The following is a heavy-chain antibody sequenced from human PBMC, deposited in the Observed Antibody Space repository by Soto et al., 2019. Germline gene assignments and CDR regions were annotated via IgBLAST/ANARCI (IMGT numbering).Heavy chain of an antibody. V-gene: IGHV4-59*01. CDR2: IYYTGTT. CDR3: AREDDLLTGSIDY. Sequence: QVQLQESGPGLVKPSETLSLTCTVSGGSISGYYWTWIRQPPGKGLEWIGYIYYTGTTNYNPSLKSRVSMSVVTSLNHFSLKLSSVTAADTAVYYCAREDDLLTGSIDYWGQGTLVTVSS. D-gene: IGHD3-9*01. J-gene: IGHJ4*02. CDR1: GGSISGYY.